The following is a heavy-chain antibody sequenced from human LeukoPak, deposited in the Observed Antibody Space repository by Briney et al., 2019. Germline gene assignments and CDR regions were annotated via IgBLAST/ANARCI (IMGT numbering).Heavy chain of an antibody. Sequence: SGPTLVNPTQTLTLTCTFSGFSLTTSGVGVGWIRQPPGKALGWLALINWDDQKVYSPSLQSRLSITKDTSKNHVVLTMTNVDPADTATYYCAHRRDSSGYQYRYWFAPWGQGTLVTVSS. CDR3: AHRRDSSGYQYRYWFAP. J-gene: IGHJ5*02. CDR2: INWDDQK. CDR1: GFSLTTSGVG. D-gene: IGHD3-22*01. V-gene: IGHV2-5*02.